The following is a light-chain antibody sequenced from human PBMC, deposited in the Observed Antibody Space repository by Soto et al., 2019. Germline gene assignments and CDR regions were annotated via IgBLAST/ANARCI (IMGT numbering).Light chain of an antibody. Sequence: DIQMTQFPSTLSASVGDRVTLTCRASQNVSRWLAWYQQRPGKAPNLLIYEASNLESGVPSRFSGSGSGTEFTLTINSLQPDDFGTYYCQQYNSHSTFGPGTKVDIK. CDR2: EAS. CDR1: QNVSRW. CDR3: QQYNSHST. V-gene: IGKV1-5*03. J-gene: IGKJ3*01.